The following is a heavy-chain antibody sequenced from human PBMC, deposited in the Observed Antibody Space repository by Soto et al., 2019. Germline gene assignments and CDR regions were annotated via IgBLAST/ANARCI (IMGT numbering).Heavy chain of an antibody. CDR3: AKDSDSRGAFDI. D-gene: IGHD3-22*01. Sequence: PVGSLRLSCAASGFTFSSYAMSWVRQAPGKGLEWVSAISGSGGSTYYADSVKGRFTISRDNSKNTLYLQMNSLRAEDTAVYYCAKDSDSRGAFDIWGQGTMVTVSS. CDR2: ISGSGGST. CDR1: GFTFSSYA. J-gene: IGHJ3*02. V-gene: IGHV3-23*01.